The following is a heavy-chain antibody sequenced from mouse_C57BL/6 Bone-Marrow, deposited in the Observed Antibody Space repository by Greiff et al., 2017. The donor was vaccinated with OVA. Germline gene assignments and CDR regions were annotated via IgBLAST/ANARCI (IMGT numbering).Heavy chain of an antibody. CDR2: IWSDGST. Sequence: VQLKESGPGLVAPSQSLSITCTVSGFSLTSYGVHWVRQPPGKGLEWLVVIWSDGSTTYNSALKSRLSISKDNSKSQVFLKMNSLQTDDTAMYYCARHELYYGSSYDYAMDYWGQGTSVTVSS. V-gene: IGHV2-6-1*01. J-gene: IGHJ4*01. CDR1: GFSLTSYG. D-gene: IGHD1-1*01. CDR3: ARHELYYGSSYDYAMDY.